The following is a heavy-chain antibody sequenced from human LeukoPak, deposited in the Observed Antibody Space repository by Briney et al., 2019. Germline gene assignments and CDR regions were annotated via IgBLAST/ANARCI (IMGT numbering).Heavy chain of an antibody. CDR2: IYPGDSDT. V-gene: IGHV5-51*01. Sequence: GESLKISCKGSGYSSTSYWIAWVRQMPGKGLEWMGIIYPGDSDTRYSPSFQGQVTMSADKSTSTAYLQWSSLRASDTAMYYCARSIVVDYYNMDVWGKGTTVTVSS. CDR3: ARSIVVDYYNMDV. D-gene: IGHD2-2*01. J-gene: IGHJ6*04. CDR1: GYSSTSYW.